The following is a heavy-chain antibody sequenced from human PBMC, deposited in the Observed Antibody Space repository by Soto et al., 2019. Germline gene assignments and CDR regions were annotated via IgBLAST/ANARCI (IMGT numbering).Heavy chain of an antibody. CDR2: IKQDGSDK. J-gene: IGHJ2*01. CDR1: GFTFNSYW. Sequence: VQLVESGGGLVQPGGSLRLSCAASGFTFNSYWMSWVRQAPGKGLEWVANIKQDGSDKYHVDSLRGRFTISRDNAKNSLYLQMNSLRVEDTAVYYCARAIYSNGWNEGGWYFDLWGRGTLVTVSS. CDR3: ARAIYSNGWNEGGWYFDL. D-gene: IGHD6-19*01. V-gene: IGHV3-7*03.